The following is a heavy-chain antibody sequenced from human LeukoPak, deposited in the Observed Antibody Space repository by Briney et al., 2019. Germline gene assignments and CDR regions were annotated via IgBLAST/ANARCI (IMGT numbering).Heavy chain of an antibody. D-gene: IGHD1/OR15-1a*01. Sequence: GESLKISCKGSGYSCTSYWIGWVRQMPGKGLEWMGIIYPGDSDTRYSPSFQGQVTISADKSISTAYLQWSSLKASDTAMYYCARGVLEHLPLPDDAFDIWGQGTMVTVSS. V-gene: IGHV5-51*01. J-gene: IGHJ3*02. CDR1: GYSCTSYW. CDR3: ARGVLEHLPLPDDAFDI. CDR2: IYPGDSDT.